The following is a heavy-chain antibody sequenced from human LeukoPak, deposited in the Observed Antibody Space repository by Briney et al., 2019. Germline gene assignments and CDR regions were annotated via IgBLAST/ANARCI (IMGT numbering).Heavy chain of an antibody. CDR1: GFTFDDYA. CDR3: ARESYFYRAVDY. D-gene: IGHD1-26*01. J-gene: IGHJ4*02. V-gene: IGHV3-9*01. CDR2: ISWNSGSI. Sequence: GRSLRLSCAASGFTFDDYAMHWVRQAPGKGLEWVSGISWNSGSIGYADSVKGRFTISRDNAKNPLYLQMNSLRAEDTALYYCARESYFYRAVDYWGQGTLVTVSS.